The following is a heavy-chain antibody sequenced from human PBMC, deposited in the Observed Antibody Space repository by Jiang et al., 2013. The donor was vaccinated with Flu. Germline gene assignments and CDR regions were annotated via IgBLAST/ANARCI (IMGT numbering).Heavy chain of an antibody. CDR2: INHSGST. V-gene: IGHV4-34*01. CDR1: GGSFSGYY. D-gene: IGHD3-9*01. Sequence: LLKPSETLSLTCAVDGGSFSGYYWTWIRQPPGKGLEWIGEINHSGSTNYNSSLKSRVTISIDTSKNQFSLKLTSLTAADTAVYYCARGGRGAYYQILTGYQPGFDFWGQGTLVTVSS. CDR3: ARGGRGAYYQILTGYQPGFDF. J-gene: IGHJ4*02.